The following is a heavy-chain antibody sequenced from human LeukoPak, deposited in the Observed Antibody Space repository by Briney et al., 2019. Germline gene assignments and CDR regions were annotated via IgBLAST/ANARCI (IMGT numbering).Heavy chain of an antibody. V-gene: IGHV3-7*01. CDR1: GFTFSRYW. CDR3: ARDLGTTCYDLLDP. CDR2: LNQDGREK. Sequence: TGGSLRLSCAASGFTFSRYWMTWVRQAPEKGLEWVANLNQDGREKYYMDSVTGRFTISRDNAKNSVFLQMNSLGADDTAVYYCARDLGTTCYDLLDPWGQGTLVTVSS. D-gene: IGHD5-12*01. J-gene: IGHJ5*02.